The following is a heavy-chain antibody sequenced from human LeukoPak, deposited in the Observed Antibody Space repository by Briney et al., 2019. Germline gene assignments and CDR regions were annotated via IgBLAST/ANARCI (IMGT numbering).Heavy chain of an antibody. D-gene: IGHD4-11*01. CDR2: INPSGGST. Sequence: GASVKVSCRASGYTFTSYDINWVRQAPGQGLEWMGIINPSGGSTSYAQKFQGRVTMTRDTSTSTVYMELSSLRSEDTAVYYCARGKTATVTTTPFDYWGQGTLVTVSS. J-gene: IGHJ4*02. CDR3: ARGKTATVTTTPFDY. CDR1: GYTFTSYD. V-gene: IGHV1-46*01.